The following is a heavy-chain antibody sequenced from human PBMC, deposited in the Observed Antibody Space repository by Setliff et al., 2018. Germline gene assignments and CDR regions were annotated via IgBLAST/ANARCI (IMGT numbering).Heavy chain of an antibody. CDR2: IYSSGST. Sequence: ETLSLTCSVSGASISNYYWSWIRQPPGKGLEWIGYIYSSGSTNYNPSLKSRVAISRGTSTNQLSLELRSVTAADTAVYYCAREPTRTGGFYYLDVWGEGTTVTVSS. D-gene: IGHD2-2*01. CDR3: AREPTRTGGFYYLDV. V-gene: IGHV4-4*08. CDR1: GASISNYY. J-gene: IGHJ6*03.